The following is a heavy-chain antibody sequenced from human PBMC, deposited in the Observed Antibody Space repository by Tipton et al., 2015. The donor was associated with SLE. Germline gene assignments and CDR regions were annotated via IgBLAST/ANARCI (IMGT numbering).Heavy chain of an antibody. J-gene: IGHJ4*02. CDR1: GFTFSNYG. CDR3: AASIAVALNY. D-gene: IGHD2-21*01. V-gene: IGHV3-33*08. CDR2: IWYDGSQS. Sequence: SLRLSCAASGFTFSNYGMRWVRQAPGKGLEWVAVIWYDGSQSYYGDSVKGRFTISRDNAKSTLYLQMNSVRPDDTAVYYCAASIAVALNYWGQGTLVTVSS.